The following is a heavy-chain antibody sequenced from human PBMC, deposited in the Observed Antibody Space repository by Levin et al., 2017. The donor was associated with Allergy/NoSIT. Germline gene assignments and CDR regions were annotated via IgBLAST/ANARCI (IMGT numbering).Heavy chain of an antibody. J-gene: IGHJ4*02. CDR2: ISSSGSTI. D-gene: IGHD2-2*01. V-gene: IGHV3-48*03. CDR1: GFTFSSYE. CDR3: ARDCSSTSCYATFDY. Sequence: SCAASGFTFSSYEMNWVRQAPGKGLEWVSYISSSGSTIYYADSVKGRFTISRDNAKNSLYLQMNSLRAEDTAVYYCARDCSSTSCYATFDYWGQGTLVTVSS.